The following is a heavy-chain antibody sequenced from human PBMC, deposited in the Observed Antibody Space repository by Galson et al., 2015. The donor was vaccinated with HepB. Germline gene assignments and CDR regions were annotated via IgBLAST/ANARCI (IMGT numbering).Heavy chain of an antibody. CDR2: INSDGSST. CDR3: ARGGSYRIFDY. J-gene: IGHJ4*02. V-gene: IGHV3-74*01. D-gene: IGHD1-26*01. CDR1: GFTFSSYW. Sequence: SLRLSCAASGFTFSSYWTHWVRQAPGKGLVWVSRINSDGSSTSYADSVKGRFTISRDNAKNTLYLQMNSLRAEDTAVYYCARGGSYRIFDYWGQGTLVTVSS.